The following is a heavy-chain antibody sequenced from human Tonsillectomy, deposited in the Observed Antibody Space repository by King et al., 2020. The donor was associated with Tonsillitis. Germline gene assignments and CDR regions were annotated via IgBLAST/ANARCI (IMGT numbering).Heavy chain of an antibody. CDR3: AREVGGYSYGLFNY. Sequence: VQLVESGAEVKKPGASVKVSCKASGYTFTGYYMHWVRQAPGQGLEWMGWINPNSGDTNYAQKFQGRVTMTRDTSLSTAYMELSRLRFDVTAVYYCAREVGGYSYGLFNYWGQGTLVTVSS. CDR1: GYTFTGYY. D-gene: IGHD5-18*01. V-gene: IGHV1-2*02. CDR2: INPNSGDT. J-gene: IGHJ4*02.